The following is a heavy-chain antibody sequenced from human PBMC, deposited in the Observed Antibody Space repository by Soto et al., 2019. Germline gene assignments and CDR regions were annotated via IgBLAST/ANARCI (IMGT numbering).Heavy chain of an antibody. V-gene: IGHV4-34*12. CDR3: ASINSNYPSFTHFDL. Sequence: QVQLQQWGAGLLKPSETLSLTCAVYGGSFSGYYWSWIRQPPGKGLEWIGEIFDSGSTNYNPSLKSPVTISEDTSKNQFSLKLSSVTAADTAVYYCASINSNYPSFTHFDLWGRGTLVTVSS. CDR1: GGSFSGYY. CDR2: IFDSGST. D-gene: IGHD4-4*01. J-gene: IGHJ2*01.